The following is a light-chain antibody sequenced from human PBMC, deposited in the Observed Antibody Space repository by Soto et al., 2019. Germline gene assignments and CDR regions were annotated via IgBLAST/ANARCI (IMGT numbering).Light chain of an antibody. J-gene: IGLJ2*01. Sequence: QSALTQPPSASGSPGQSCTISCTGTSSDVGGYNYVSWYQQHPGKAPKLMVYEVSKRPSGVPDRFSGSKSGNTASLTVSGLQDEDEADYYCSSYAGSNNVVFGGGTKLTVL. CDR1: SSDVGGYNY. CDR3: SSYAGSNNVV. CDR2: EVS. V-gene: IGLV2-8*01.